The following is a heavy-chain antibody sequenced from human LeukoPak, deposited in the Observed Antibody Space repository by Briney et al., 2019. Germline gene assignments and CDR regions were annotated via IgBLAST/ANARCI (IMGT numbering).Heavy chain of an antibody. D-gene: IGHD6-13*01. CDR1: GFTFSSYA. Sequence: GGSLRLSCAASGFTFSSYAMHWVRQAPGKGLEWVSGISASASGTYYADSVKGRFTISRDNSKHMLYLQMNSLRAEDTAIYYCAKDAAGPEFWGQGTLVTVSS. V-gene: IGHV3-23*01. CDR3: AKDAAGPEF. J-gene: IGHJ4*02. CDR2: ISASASGT.